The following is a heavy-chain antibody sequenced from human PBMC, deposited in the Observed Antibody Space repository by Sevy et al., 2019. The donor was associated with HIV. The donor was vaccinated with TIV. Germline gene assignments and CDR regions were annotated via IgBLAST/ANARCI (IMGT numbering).Heavy chain of an antibody. V-gene: IGHV3-7*04. CDR3: AGGDYSDSRGDYNDAFDI. D-gene: IGHD3-22*01. CDR2: IKQDGSEK. Sequence: GGSLRLSCAASGFSFSWYWMSWVRQTPEKGLEWVANIKQDGSEKNYVDSVKGRFTISRDNAKNSLYLQMNSLRGGDTAVYYCAGGDYSDSRGDYNDAFDIWGQGTMVTVSS. J-gene: IGHJ3*02. CDR1: GFSFSWYW.